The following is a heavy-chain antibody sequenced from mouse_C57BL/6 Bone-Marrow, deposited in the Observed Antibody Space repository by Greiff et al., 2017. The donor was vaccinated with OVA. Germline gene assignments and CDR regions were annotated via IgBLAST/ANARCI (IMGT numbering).Heavy chain of an antibody. D-gene: IGHD2-3*01. CDR2: IYPRRGNT. CDR1: VYTFTSYG. V-gene: IGHV1-81*01. Sequence: VQLQQSGAALVRPGASVQLSCKASVYTFTSYGIRWVKQRPGQGLAWIGEIYPRRGNTYYNEKLKGKDTVTADKSSSTEYLELRSLTSEDAAVYFCARPLYGFYVDGWGQGTTLTVAS. J-gene: IGHJ2*01. CDR3: ARPLYGFYVDG.